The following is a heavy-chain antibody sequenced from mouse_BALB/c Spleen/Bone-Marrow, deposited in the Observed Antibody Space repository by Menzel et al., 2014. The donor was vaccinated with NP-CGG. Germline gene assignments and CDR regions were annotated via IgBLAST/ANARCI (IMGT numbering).Heavy chain of an antibody. D-gene: IGHD2-4*01. CDR2: INPSSDYT. Sequence: SGAELARPGASVKMSCKASGYTFTSYTIHWVKQRPGQGLEWIGYINPSSDYTNYNQKFKDKATLTADESSSTAYMQLSSLTSEDSAVYYCAREGLRAWFVYWGQGTLVTVSA. CDR1: GYTFTSYT. CDR3: AREGLRAWFVY. V-gene: IGHV1-4*01. J-gene: IGHJ3*01.